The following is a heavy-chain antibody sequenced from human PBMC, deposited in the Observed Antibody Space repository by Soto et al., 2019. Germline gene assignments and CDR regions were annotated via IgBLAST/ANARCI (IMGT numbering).Heavy chain of an antibody. V-gene: IGHV4-34*01. Sequence: PSETLSLTCGVYGGSFSGYYWSWIRQPPGKGLEWIGEINHSGSTNHNPSLKSRVTVSVDTSKNQFSLKLTSVTAADTAVYFCVSHRNYIVVSGSFFDYWSQGTLVTVS. CDR1: GGSFSGYY. CDR2: INHSGST. J-gene: IGHJ4*02. CDR3: VSHRNYIVVSGSFFDY. D-gene: IGHD6-19*01.